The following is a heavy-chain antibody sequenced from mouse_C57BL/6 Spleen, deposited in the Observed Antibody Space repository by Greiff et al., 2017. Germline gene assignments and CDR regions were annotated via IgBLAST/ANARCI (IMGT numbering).Heavy chain of an antibody. D-gene: IGHD3-3*01. Sequence: VQLQQSGAEPVKPGASVKISCKASGYAFSSYWMTWVKQRPGKGLEWIGQIYPGDGDTNYNGKFKGKATLTADKSSSTAYMQLSSLTSEDSAVYFCASGTFDFAYWGQGTLVTVSA. J-gene: IGHJ3*01. V-gene: IGHV1-80*01. CDR2: IYPGDGDT. CDR1: GYAFSSYW. CDR3: ASGTFDFAY.